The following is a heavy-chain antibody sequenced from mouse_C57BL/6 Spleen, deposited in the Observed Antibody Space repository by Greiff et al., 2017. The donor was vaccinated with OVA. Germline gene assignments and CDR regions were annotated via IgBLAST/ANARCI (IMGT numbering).Heavy chain of an antibody. CDR1: GYSITSGYY. V-gene: IGHV3-6*01. CDR3: ASIYYDYDEYFDV. Sequence: DVQLQESGPGLVKPSQSLSLTCSVTGYSITSGYYWNWIRQFPGNKLEWMGYISYDGSNNYNPSLKNRISITRDTSKNQFFLKLNSVTTEDTATYYCASIYYDYDEYFDVWGTGTTVTVSS. J-gene: IGHJ1*03. D-gene: IGHD2-4*01. CDR2: ISYDGSN.